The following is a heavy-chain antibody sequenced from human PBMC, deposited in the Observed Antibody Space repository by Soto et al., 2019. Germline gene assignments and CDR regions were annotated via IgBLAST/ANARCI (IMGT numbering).Heavy chain of an antibody. Sequence: GGSLRLSCAASGFTFSTYWMSWVRQAPGKGLDLVANIKQDGSEKYYVDSVKGRFTISRDNAKNSLYLQMDSLRVEDTAVYYCARPSGEAFDYWGQGTLVTVSS. CDR2: IKQDGSEK. J-gene: IGHJ4*02. V-gene: IGHV3-7*01. D-gene: IGHD7-27*01. CDR1: GFTFSTYW. CDR3: ARPSGEAFDY.